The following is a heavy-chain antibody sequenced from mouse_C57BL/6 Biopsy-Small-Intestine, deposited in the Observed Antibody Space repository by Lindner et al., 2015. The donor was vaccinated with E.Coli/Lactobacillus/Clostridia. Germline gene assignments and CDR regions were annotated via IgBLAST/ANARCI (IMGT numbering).Heavy chain of an antibody. CDR1: GFTFSDFE. V-gene: IGHV5-17*01. Sequence: VQLQESGGGLVKPGGSLKLSCAASGFTFSDFEMHWVRQAPEKGLEWVAYISSGSNFIYYADTVKGRFTISRDNGKKTLFLQMTSLRSEDTAMYYCARRGITTVVGHWYFDFWGTGTTVTVSS. CDR2: ISSGSNFI. CDR3: ARRGITTVVGHWYFDF. D-gene: IGHD1-1*01. J-gene: IGHJ1*03.